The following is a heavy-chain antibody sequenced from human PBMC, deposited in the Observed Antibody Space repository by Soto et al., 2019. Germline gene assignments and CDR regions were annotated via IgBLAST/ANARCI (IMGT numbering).Heavy chain of an antibody. J-gene: IGHJ6*02. D-gene: IGHD2-2*01. Sequence: SETLTVACAVSGCSVSSGSYYWSWIRQPPGKGLEWIGYIYYSGSTNYNPSLKSRVTISVDTSKNQFSLKLSSVTAADAAVYYCARDTRGTRGFDEMDFWGQGTTVTVSS. V-gene: IGHV4-61*01. CDR3: ARDTRGTRGFDEMDF. CDR2: IYYSGST. CDR1: GCSVSSGSYY.